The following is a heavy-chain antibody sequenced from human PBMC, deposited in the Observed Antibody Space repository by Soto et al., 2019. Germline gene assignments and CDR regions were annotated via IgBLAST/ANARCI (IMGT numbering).Heavy chain of an antibody. V-gene: IGHV4-30-4*01. CDR3: VGEGHGGDRYYYGMDV. CDR1: GGSLNSEHYH. Sequence: PSETLSLTCTVSGGSLNSEHYHWTWIRQAPGKGLEWIGYIHYTGSVRYNPSLQSRITMSVDTSKNLFSLNLSSVTAADTAVYFCVGEGHGGDRYYYGMDVWGQGTTVTVSS. D-gene: IGHD2-21*02. J-gene: IGHJ6*02. CDR2: IHYTGSV.